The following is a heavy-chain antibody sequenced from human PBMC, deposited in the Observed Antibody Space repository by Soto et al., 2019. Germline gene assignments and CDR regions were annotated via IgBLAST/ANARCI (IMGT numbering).Heavy chain of an antibody. CDR3: ARGGGLLTYYYGMDV. J-gene: IGHJ6*02. D-gene: IGHD1-26*01. CDR1: GFTFSSYD. Sequence: SLRLSCAASGFTFSSYDMHWFRQATGKGLEWVSAIGTAGDTYYPGSVKGRFTISRENAKNSLYLQMNSLRAGDTAVYYCARGGGLLTYYYGMDVWGQGTTVTVSS. CDR2: IGTAGDT. V-gene: IGHV3-13*01.